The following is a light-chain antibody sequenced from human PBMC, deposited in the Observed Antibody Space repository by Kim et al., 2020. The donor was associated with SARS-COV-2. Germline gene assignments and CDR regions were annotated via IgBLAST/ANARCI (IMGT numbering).Light chain of an antibody. J-gene: IGLJ2*01. V-gene: IGLV3-1*01. CDR2: QDS. CDR3: QAWDSSTVV. Sequence: AATGHTASITGSGDKLGDKYGCWYQQKPGQSPVLVIYQDSKRPSGIPERFSGSNTGNTATLTISGAQAMDEADYYCQAWDSSTVVFGGGTQLTVL. CDR1: KLGDKY.